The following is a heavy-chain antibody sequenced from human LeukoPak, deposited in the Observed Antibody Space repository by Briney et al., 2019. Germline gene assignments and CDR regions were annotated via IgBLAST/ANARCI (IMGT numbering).Heavy chain of an antibody. J-gene: IGHJ4*02. D-gene: IGHD3-22*01. Sequence: ASVKVSCKVSGYTLTELSMHWVRQAPGKGLEWMGGFDPEDGETIYAQKFQGRVTMTEDTSTDTAYVELNSLRSEDTAVYYCATVGYDSSGPYFDYWGQGTLVTVSS. CDR3: ATVGYDSSGPYFDY. V-gene: IGHV1-24*01. CDR2: FDPEDGET. CDR1: GYTLTELS.